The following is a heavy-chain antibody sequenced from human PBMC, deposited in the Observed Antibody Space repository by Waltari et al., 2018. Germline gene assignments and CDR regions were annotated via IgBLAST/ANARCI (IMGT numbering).Heavy chain of an antibody. CDR3: ARGELGLRRFDY. CDR2: IYSDGIT. Sequence: VQLQESGPGLVQPSQTLSLICSVSGDSINSRDYYWTWIRQPAGKGLEWIGYIYSDGITNYNPSLLGRLTMALDTSKTQFSLKLSFMTAADTAVYYCARGELGLRRFDYWGRGALVTVSS. V-gene: IGHV4-61*09. CDR1: GDSINSRDYY. D-gene: IGHD7-27*01. J-gene: IGHJ4*02.